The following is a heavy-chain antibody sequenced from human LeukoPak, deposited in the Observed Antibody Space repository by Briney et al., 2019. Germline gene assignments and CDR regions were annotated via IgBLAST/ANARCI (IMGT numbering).Heavy chain of an antibody. CDR1: GGSFSGYY. D-gene: IGHD4-11*01. Sequence: SETLPPTCAVYGGSFSGYYWSWIRQPPGKGLEWIGEINHSGSTNYNPSLKSRVTISVDTSKNQFSLKLSSVTAADTAVYYCARGNYVRYYYYYYGMDVWGQGTTVTVSS. V-gene: IGHV4-34*01. CDR3: ARGNYVRYYYYYYGMDV. CDR2: INHSGST. J-gene: IGHJ6*02.